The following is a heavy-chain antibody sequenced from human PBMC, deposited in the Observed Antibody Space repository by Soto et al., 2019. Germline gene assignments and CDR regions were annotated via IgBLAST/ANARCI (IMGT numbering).Heavy chain of an antibody. J-gene: IGHJ6*03. CDR2: IYYSGST. D-gene: IGHD2-2*02. CDR1: GGSISSYY. Sequence: SETLSLTCTVSGGSISSYYWSWIRQPPGKGLEWIGYIYYSGSTNYNPSLKSRVTISADTSKNQFSLKLSSVTAADTAVYYCAKEVGDIVVVPAAIYYYYYMDVWGKGTTVTVSS. CDR3: AKEVGDIVVVPAAIYYYYYMDV. V-gene: IGHV4-59*12.